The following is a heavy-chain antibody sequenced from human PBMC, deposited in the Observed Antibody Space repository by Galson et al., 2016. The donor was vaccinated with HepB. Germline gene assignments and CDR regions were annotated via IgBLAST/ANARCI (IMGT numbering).Heavy chain of an antibody. CDR2: IIPIFGTA. Sequence: SVKVSCKASGDTFSSYAISWVRQAPGQGLEWMGGIIPIFGTATYAQKFLGRVTITADESTSTAYMELGSLRSEDTAVYYCARDISSLFDYWGQGTLVTVSS. D-gene: IGHD6-13*01. CDR1: GDTFSSYA. V-gene: IGHV1-69*13. J-gene: IGHJ4*02. CDR3: ARDISSLFDY.